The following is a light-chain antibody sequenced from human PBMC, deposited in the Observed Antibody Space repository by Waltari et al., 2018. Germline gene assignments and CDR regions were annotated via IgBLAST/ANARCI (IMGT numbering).Light chain of an antibody. CDR3: QQYNNWPPGA. CDR2: GAS. Sequence: EIVMTQSPATLSVSPGERATLSCRASQSVSSNLAWYQQKPGQAPRLLIPGASTRATGIPARFRGSGSGTEFTLTISSLQSEDFAVYYCQQYNNWPPGAFGQGTKVEIK. CDR1: QSVSSN. J-gene: IGKJ1*01. V-gene: IGKV3-15*01.